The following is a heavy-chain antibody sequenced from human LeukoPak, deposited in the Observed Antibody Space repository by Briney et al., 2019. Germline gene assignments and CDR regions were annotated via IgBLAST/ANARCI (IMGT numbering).Heavy chain of an antibody. CDR1: GGSISSYY. J-gene: IGHJ4*02. CDR2: IYTSGST. V-gene: IGHV4-4*09. Sequence: PSETLSLTCTVSGGSISSYYWSWIRQPPGKRLEWIGYIYTSGSTNYNPSLKSRVTISVDTSKNQFSLKLSSVTAADTAVYYCARHGYSSSFDYWGQGTLVTVSS. CDR3: ARHGYSSSFDY. D-gene: IGHD6-6*01.